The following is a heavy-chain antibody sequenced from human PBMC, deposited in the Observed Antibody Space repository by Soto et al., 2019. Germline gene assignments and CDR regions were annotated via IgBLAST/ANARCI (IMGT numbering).Heavy chain of an antibody. J-gene: IGHJ3*02. Sequence: GESLKISCKASGYDFTSYWIGWVRQKPGKGLEWMRMIYPGDSDTRGRPSFHGQVTISADKSTSSAYLQWSNLKASDTAMYYCARRRSSTAFDIWGQGTMVTVSS. CDR2: IYPGDSDT. CDR1: GYDFTSYW. D-gene: IGHD2-2*01. CDR3: ARRRSSTAFDI. V-gene: IGHV5-51*01.